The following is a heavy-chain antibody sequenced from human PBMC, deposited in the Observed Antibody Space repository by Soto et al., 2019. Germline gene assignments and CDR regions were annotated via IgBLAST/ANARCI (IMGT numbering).Heavy chain of an antibody. Sequence: SETLSLTCTVSGGSISSYYWSWIRQPPGKGLEWIGYIYYSGSTNYNPSLKSRVTISVDTSKNQFSLKLSSVTAADTAVYYCARGDPPYDKDYFDYWGQGTLVTVSS. CDR1: GGSISSYY. CDR2: IYYSGST. J-gene: IGHJ4*02. V-gene: IGHV4-59*01. D-gene: IGHD3-22*01. CDR3: ARGDPPYDKDYFDY.